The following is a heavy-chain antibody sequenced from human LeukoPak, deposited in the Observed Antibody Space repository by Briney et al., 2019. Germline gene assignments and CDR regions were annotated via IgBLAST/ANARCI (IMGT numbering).Heavy chain of an antibody. D-gene: IGHD6-19*01. J-gene: IGHJ1*01. CDR1: GFTFSSYG. CDR2: IWYDGSNK. CDR3: AKDISSGWFLAYFQH. Sequence: PGRSLRLSCAASGFTFSSYGMHWVRQAPGKGLEWVAVIWYDGSNKYYADSVKGRFTISRDNSKNTLYLQMNSLRAEDTAVYYCAKDISSGWFLAYFQHWGQGTLVTVSS. V-gene: IGHV3-33*06.